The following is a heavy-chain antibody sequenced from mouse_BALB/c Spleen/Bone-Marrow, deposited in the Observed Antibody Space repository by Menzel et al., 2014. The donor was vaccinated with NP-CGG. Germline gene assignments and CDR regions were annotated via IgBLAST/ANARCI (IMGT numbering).Heavy chain of an antibody. CDR1: GFTFSSYG. D-gene: IGHD1-1*01. Sequence: EVQLQQSGGNLVKPGGSLKLSCAASGFTFSSYGMSWARQTPDRRLEWVATISSDGSYTYYPDSVKGRYTISRDNAKNTLYLKMSSLKSEDTAMYYCARWVEGTPAWFAYWGQGTLVTVSA. CDR2: ISSDGSYT. CDR3: ARWVEGTPAWFAY. V-gene: IGHV5-6*01. J-gene: IGHJ3*01.